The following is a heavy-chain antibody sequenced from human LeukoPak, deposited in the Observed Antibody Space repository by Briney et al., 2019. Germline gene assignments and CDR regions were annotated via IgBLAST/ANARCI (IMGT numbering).Heavy chain of an antibody. CDR2: FYSGGST. CDR1: GFTVSSNY. V-gene: IGHV3-53*05. CDR3: ARDLKYYYDTSGYPGLSY. D-gene: IGHD3-22*01. J-gene: IGHJ4*02. Sequence: LGGSLRLSCAASGFTVSSNYMSWVRQAPGKGLEWVSVFYSGGSTSYADSVKGRFTISRDNSKKTVYLQMNSLRAEDTAVYYCARDLKYYYDTSGYPGLSYWGQGAMVTVPS.